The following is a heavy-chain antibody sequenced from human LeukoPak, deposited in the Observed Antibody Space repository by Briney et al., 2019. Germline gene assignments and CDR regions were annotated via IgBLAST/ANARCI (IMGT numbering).Heavy chain of an antibody. CDR2: LYSDGNT. CDR3: ARGVVPLAANTLAY. V-gene: IGHV3-53*01. D-gene: IGHD1-1*01. CDR1: GFTVITND. Sequence: GGSLRLSCAASGFTVITNDMTWARQAPGKGLECLSVLYSDGNTKYAASVQGRFTISRDNSKSTLYLEMNSLSPDNTAVYYCARGVVPLAANTLAYWGQGTLVTVSS. J-gene: IGHJ4*02.